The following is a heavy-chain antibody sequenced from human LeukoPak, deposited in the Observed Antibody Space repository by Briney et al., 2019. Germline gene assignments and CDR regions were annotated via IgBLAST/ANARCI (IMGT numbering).Heavy chain of an antibody. V-gene: IGHV3-23*01. Sequence: PGGSLRLSCAASGFPFAGYAMTWVRQAPGKGLEWVSALSSGGTGTFYADSVKGRFTISRDNSKSTLYLQMNSLRAEDTAVYYCAKNLGPDGYFCPDYWGQGTPVTVSS. CDR1: GFPFAGYA. CDR2: LSSGGTGT. J-gene: IGHJ4*02. CDR3: AKNLGPDGYFCPDY. D-gene: IGHD5-18*01.